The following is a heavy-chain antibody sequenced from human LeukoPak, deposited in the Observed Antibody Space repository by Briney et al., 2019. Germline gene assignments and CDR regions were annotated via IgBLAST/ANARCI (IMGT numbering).Heavy chain of an antibody. D-gene: IGHD5-18*01. CDR3: ARIGTAMVIGY. CDR2: IYYSGST. V-gene: IGHV4-61*01. Sequence: SETLSLTCTVSGGSVSSGSYYWSWIRQPPGKGLEWIGYIYYSGSTNYNPSLKSRVTISVDTSKNQFSLKLSSVTAADTAVYYCARIGTAMVIGYWGQGTLVTVSS. J-gene: IGHJ4*02. CDR1: GGSVSSGSYY.